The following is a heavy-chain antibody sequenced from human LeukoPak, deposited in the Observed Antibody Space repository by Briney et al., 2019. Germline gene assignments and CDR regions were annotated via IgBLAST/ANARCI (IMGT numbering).Heavy chain of an antibody. J-gene: IGHJ3*02. Sequence: PSETLSLTCTVSGGSISSYYWSWIRQPPGKGLEWIGYIYYSRSTNYNPSLKSRVTISVDTSKNQFSLQLSSVTAADTALYYCARTYYYGSRAFDIWGQGTMVTVSS. CDR1: GGSISSYY. V-gene: IGHV4-59*01. CDR2: IYYSRST. CDR3: ARTYYYGSRAFDI. D-gene: IGHD3-10*01.